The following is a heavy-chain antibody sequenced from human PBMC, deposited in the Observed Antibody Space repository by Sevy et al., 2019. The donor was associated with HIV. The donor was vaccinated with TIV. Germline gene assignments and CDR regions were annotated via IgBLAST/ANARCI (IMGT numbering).Heavy chain of an antibody. V-gene: IGHV3-49*03. CDR3: TRALATADTPEYYFDY. D-gene: IGHD5-12*01. Sequence: GGSLRLSCTSSGFTFGDYAMSWFRQAPGKGLEWVAFIRRNSHEPYGGTTEYDASMKGRFTISRDDSKSIAYLQMNSLKTEDTAVYYCTRALATADTPEYYFDYWGQGILVTVSS. CDR1: GFTFGDYA. CDR2: IRRNSHEPYGGTT. J-gene: IGHJ4*02.